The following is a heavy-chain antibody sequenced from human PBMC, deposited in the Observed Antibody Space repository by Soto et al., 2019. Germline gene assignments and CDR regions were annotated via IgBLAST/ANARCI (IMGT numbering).Heavy chain of an antibody. D-gene: IGHD3-22*01. CDR3: EREAINSSGYSRHFQH. V-gene: IGHV1-46*01. CDR1: GYTFTHYH. J-gene: IGHJ1*01. CDR2: INPSGGST. Sequence: ASVKVSCKASGYTFTHYHVYWVRQAPGRGLEWLGMINPSGGSTTYAQNLQGRVTMTRDTSTNTVYMELSSLSSEDTAVYYCEREAINSSGYSRHFQHWGQGTLVTVSS.